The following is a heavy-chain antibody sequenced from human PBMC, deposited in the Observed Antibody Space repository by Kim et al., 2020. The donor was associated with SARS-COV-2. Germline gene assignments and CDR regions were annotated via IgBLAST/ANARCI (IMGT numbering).Heavy chain of an antibody. D-gene: IGHD3-10*01. V-gene: IGHV1-18*01. CDR3: ARGERRWFGDDEPGNDAFDI. CDR1: GYTFTSYG. J-gene: IGHJ3*02. CDR2: ISAYNGNT. Sequence: ASVKVSCKASGYTFTSYGISWVRQAPGQGLEWMGWISAYNGNTNYAQKLQGRVTMTTDTSTSTAYMELRSLRSDDTAVYYCARGERRWFGDDEPGNDAFDIWGQGTMVTVSS.